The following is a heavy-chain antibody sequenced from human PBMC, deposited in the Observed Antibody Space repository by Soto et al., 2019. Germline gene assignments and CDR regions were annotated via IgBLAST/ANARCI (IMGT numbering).Heavy chain of an antibody. V-gene: IGHV1-69*02. D-gene: IGHD2-21*01. CDR2: IIPNLGIA. CDR3: GGSRCGGDCLPEEGWCFDL. J-gene: IGHJ2*01. CDR1: GGTFSSYT. Sequence: QVQLVQSGAEVKKPGSSVTVSCKASGGTFSSYTISWVRHAPGQGLEWMGRIIPNLGIANYAQKFQGRVKITAAKSTSTGYNELSSVRAEDTAVYDCGGSRCGGDCLPEEGWCFDLRGRGTLVHLSS.